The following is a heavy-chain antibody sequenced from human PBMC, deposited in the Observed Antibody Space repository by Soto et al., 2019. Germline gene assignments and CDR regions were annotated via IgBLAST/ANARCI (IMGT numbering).Heavy chain of an antibody. V-gene: IGHV5-10-1*01. Sequence: GKGSGYSFTNYWINWLRQMHEKGLEWMGRIDPDDSYTNYSPSFQGHVTISVAKSISTAYLQWSSLQASDTAIYYCARPTPPTYCSGSTCSGYWGQGTLVTVSS. D-gene: IGHD2-15*01. J-gene: IGHJ4*02. CDR2: IDPDDSYT. CDR3: ARPTPPTYCSGSTCSGY. CDR1: GYSFTNYW.